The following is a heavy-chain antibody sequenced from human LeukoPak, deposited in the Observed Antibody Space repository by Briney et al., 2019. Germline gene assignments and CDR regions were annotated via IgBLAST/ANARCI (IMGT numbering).Heavy chain of an antibody. D-gene: IGHD1-26*01. Sequence: PGGSLRLSCAASGFTFSSYWMSWVRQAPGKGLEWVANVKQDGSEKYYVDSVKGRFTISRDNAKNSLYLQMNSLRAEDTAVYYCARDLRGSIFDYWGQGTLVTVSS. CDR2: VKQDGSEK. J-gene: IGHJ4*02. CDR1: GFTFSSYW. V-gene: IGHV3-7*01. CDR3: ARDLRGSIFDY.